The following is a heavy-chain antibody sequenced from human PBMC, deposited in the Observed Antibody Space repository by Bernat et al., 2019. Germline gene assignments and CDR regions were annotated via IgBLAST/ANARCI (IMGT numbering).Heavy chain of an antibody. V-gene: IGHV3-23*01. Sequence: EVQLLESGGGLVQPGGSLRLSCAASGFTFSSYAMSWVRQAPGKGLEWVSAISGSGGSTYYADSVKGRFTISRDNSKNTLYLQMNSLRAEDTAVYYCATKGAKKQKNGVPAATPDYWGQGTLVTVSS. CDR3: ATKGAKKQKNGVPAATPDY. J-gene: IGHJ4*02. D-gene: IGHD2-2*01. CDR1: GFTFSSYA. CDR2: ISGSGGST.